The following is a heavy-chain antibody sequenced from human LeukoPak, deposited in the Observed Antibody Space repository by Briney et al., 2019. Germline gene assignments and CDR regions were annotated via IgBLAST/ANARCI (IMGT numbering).Heavy chain of an antibody. CDR1: GYTFTGYY. Sequence: ASVKVSCKASGYTFTGYYMHWVRQAPGQGLEWMGWINPNSGGTNYAQKFQGRVTMTRDTSISTAYMELSRLRSEDTAVYYCARDLWQSTTLIYYFDYWGQGTLVTVSS. V-gene: IGHV1-2*02. CDR2: INPNSGGT. J-gene: IGHJ4*02. CDR3: ARDLWQSTTLIYYFDY. D-gene: IGHD1-26*01.